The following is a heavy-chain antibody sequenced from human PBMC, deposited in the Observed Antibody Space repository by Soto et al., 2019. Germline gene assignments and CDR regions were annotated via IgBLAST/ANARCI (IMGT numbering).Heavy chain of an antibody. CDR3: ARTMVVAATDDYYGMDV. D-gene: IGHD2-15*01. J-gene: IGHJ6*02. V-gene: IGHV3-33*01. Sequence: GGSLRLSCAASGFTFSSYGMHWVRQAPGKGLEWVAVIWYDGSNKYYADSVKGRFTISRDNSKNTLYLQMNSLRAEDTAVYYCARTMVVAATDDYYGMDVWGQGTTVTVSS. CDR2: IWYDGSNK. CDR1: GFTFSSYG.